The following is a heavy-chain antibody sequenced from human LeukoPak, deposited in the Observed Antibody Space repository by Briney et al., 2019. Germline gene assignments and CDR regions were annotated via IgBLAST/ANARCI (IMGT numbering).Heavy chain of an antibody. V-gene: IGHV3-21*01. CDR2: ISSSSSYI. Sequence: GGSLRLSCTASGFTFSSYSMYWVRQAPGKGLEWVSSISSSSSYIYYADSVKGRFTISRDNAKNSLYLQMNSLRAEDTAVYYCARDSLWSDNYYWGQGTLVTVSS. CDR3: ARDSLWSDNYY. J-gene: IGHJ4*02. D-gene: IGHD3-3*01. CDR1: GFTFSSYS.